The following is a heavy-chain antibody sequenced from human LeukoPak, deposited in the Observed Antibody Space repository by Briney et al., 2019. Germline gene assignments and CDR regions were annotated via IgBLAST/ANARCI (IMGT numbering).Heavy chain of an antibody. CDR2: ISGSGDTT. CDR3: AKDIDLDYYYGSGSYPFDY. J-gene: IGHJ4*02. V-gene: IGHV3-23*01. D-gene: IGHD3-10*01. Sequence: GGSLRLSCAASGFTFSSYALSWVRQAPGKGLEWVSAISGSGDTTYYAASVKGRFTISRDNSKNTLYLQMNSLRAEDTAVYYCAKDIDLDYYYGSGSYPFDYWGQGTLVTVSS. CDR1: GFTFSSYA.